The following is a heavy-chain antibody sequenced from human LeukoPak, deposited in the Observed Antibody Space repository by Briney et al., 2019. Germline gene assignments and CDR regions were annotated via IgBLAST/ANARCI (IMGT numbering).Heavy chain of an antibody. J-gene: IGHJ4*02. CDR3: ARERLSYYDSSGYYYVDY. D-gene: IGHD3-22*01. CDR2: ISSNGGST. V-gene: IGHV3-64*01. CDR1: GFTFSSYA. Sequence: GGSLRLSCAASGFTFSSYAMHWVRQAPGKGLEYVSAISSNGGSTYHANSVKGRFTISRDNSKNTLYLQMGSLRAEDMAVYYCARERLSYYDSSGYYYVDYWGQGTLVTVSS.